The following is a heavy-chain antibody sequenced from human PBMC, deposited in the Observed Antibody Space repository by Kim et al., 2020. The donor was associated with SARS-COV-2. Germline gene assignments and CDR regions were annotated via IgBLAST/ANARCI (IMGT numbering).Heavy chain of an antibody. CDR3: ARARHDYSNFCDY. Sequence: YAESVKGRFTSARDNAKNSLYLQMNSLRAEDTAVYYCARARHDYSNFCDYWGQGTLVTVSS. V-gene: IGHV3-21*01. J-gene: IGHJ4*02. D-gene: IGHD4-4*01.